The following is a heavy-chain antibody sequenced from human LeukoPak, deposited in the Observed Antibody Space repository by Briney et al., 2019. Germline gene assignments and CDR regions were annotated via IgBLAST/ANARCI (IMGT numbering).Heavy chain of an antibody. CDR1: GFTFSSYA. J-gene: IGHJ4*02. Sequence: GGSLRLSCAAPGFTFSSYAMHWVRQAPGKGLEYVSAISSNGGSTYYANSVKGRFTISRDNSKNTLYPQMGSLRAEDMAVYYCASGTNSGSYPFDYWGQGTLVTVSS. V-gene: IGHV3-64*01. CDR3: ASGTNSGSYPFDY. D-gene: IGHD1-26*01. CDR2: ISSNGGST.